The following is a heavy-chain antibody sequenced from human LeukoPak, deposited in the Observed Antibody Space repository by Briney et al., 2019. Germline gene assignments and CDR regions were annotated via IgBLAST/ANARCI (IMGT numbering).Heavy chain of an antibody. V-gene: IGHV4-59*12. CDR3: ARDFAYDILTGPPRDYYYYGMDV. J-gene: IGHJ6*02. D-gene: IGHD3-9*01. CDR2: IYSSGST. CDR1: GGSINNYY. Sequence: SETLSLTCTVSGGSINNYYWSWIRQPPGKGLEWIGYIYSSGSTNYNPSLKSRVTISVDTSKNQFSLKLSSVTAADTAVYYCARDFAYDILTGPPRDYYYYGMDVWGQGTTVTVSS.